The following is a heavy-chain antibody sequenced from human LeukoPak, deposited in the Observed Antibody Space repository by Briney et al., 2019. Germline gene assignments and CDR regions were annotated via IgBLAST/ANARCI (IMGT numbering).Heavy chain of an antibody. V-gene: IGHV4-34*01. CDR1: GGSISGYF. D-gene: IGHD6-6*01. J-gene: IGHJ5*02. Sequence: SETLSLTCAIYGGSISGYFWSWIRQPPGKGLEWIGEINHSESTFYSPSLKSRVSISVDTSKNQFSLKVTSVTAADMAVYYCARGDIAARLQTWGQGTLVTVSS. CDR2: INHSEST. CDR3: ARGDIAARLQT.